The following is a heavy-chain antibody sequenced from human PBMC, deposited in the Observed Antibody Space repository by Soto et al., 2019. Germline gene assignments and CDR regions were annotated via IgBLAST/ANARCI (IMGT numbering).Heavy chain of an antibody. V-gene: IGHV1-46*01. CDR1: GYTFSSYY. J-gene: IGHJ4*02. D-gene: IGHD3-9*01. CDR3: ARALGLADC. Sequence: QVHLVQSGAEVKKPGASVKDSCKASGYTFSSYYIHWVRQSPGQGLEGIGIINPNGGSTNYAQNFKCRLHVTRNTPTATLYMDLSALPSDATAMYYCARALGLADCFGQGTLVTVSS. CDR2: INPNGGST.